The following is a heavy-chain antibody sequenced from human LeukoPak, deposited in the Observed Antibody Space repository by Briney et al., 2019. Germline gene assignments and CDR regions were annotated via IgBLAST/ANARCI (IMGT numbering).Heavy chain of an antibody. CDR1: GYTFTGYY. D-gene: IGHD3-10*01. J-gene: IGHJ5*02. CDR3: ARDGFRYFGSVSYYVGSWFDP. Sequence: GASVKVSCQASGYTFTGYYMHWVRQAPGQGLEWMGWISVYNGNTNYAQKFQGRVTMTTDTSTSTAYMELRSLRSDDTAVYYCARDGFRYFGSVSYYVGSWFDPWGQGTLVTVSS. CDR2: ISVYNGNT. V-gene: IGHV1-18*04.